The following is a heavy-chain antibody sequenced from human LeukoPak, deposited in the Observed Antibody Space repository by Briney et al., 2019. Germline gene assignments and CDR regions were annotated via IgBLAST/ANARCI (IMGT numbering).Heavy chain of an antibody. CDR1: GFTVTNDW. J-gene: IGHJ4*02. CDR3: TTQGFVGGSRTFFDY. V-gene: IGHV3-15*01. D-gene: IGHD3-16*01. CDR2: IKSKSDGGTT. Sequence: GGSLRLSCVASGFTVTNDWMSWVRQAPGKGPERVGRIKSKSDGGTTDYDAPVKGRFIISREDSKNTLYLQMNSLRSEDTAVYYCTTQGFVGGSRTFFDYWGQGTLVTVSS.